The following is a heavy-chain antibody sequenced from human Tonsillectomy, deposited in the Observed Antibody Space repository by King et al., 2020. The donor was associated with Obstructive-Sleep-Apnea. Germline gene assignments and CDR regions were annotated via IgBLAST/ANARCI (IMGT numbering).Heavy chain of an antibody. V-gene: IGHV3-74*01. CDR2: ISSDGSVT. Sequence: VQLVESGGGLVQPGGSLRLSCAASGFTFSSYWMHWVRQSPGKGLLWVSRISSDGSVTTYADFLKGRFTVSSDDAKNTLYLQMNSLRADDTAVYYCVRAVAGFGDYWGQGTLVTVSS. CDR1: GFTFSSYW. J-gene: IGHJ4*02. D-gene: IGHD6-19*01. CDR3: VRAVAGFGDY.